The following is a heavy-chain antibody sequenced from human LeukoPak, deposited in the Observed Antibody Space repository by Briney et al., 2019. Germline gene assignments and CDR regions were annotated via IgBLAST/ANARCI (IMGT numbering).Heavy chain of an antibody. V-gene: IGHV1-46*01. CDR2: INPSGGST. CDR1: GYTFTSYY. D-gene: IGHD3-3*01. CDR3: ARDASGGFLEWLLTSDAFDI. Sequence: ASVKVSCKASGYTFTSYYMHWVRQAPGQGLEWMGIINPSGGSTSYAQKFQGRVTMTRDTSTSTVYMGLSSLRSEDTAVYYCARDASGGFLEWLLTSDAFDIWGQGTMVTVSS. J-gene: IGHJ3*02.